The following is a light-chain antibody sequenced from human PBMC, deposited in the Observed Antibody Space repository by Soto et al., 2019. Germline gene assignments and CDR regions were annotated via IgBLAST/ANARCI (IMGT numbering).Light chain of an antibody. CDR2: EVS. CDR3: SSYTSSLNWV. V-gene: IGLV2-14*01. Sequence: QSVLTQPASVSESPGQSITISCTGTSSDVGGYNYVSWYQQHPGKAPKLMIYEVSNRPSGVSNRFSGSKSGNTASLTISGLQAEDEADYYCSSYTSSLNWVFGGGTKLTVL. J-gene: IGLJ3*02. CDR1: SSDVGGYNY.